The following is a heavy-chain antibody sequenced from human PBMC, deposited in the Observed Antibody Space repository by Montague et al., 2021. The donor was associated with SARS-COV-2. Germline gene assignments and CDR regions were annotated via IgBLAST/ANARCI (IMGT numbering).Heavy chain of an antibody. CDR1: GFPFNSYT. CDR2: ISGSGADI. D-gene: IGHD5-24*01. V-gene: IGHV3-21*06. CDR3: ARWRWQQSEFDY. J-gene: IGHJ4*02. Sequence: FLRLSCAASGFPFNSYTMNWVRQAPGKGLEWVASISGSGADIYYAPSLKGRFTISRDNARNSLFLQMSSLRADDTALYYCARWRWQQSEFDYWGQGTLVTVSS.